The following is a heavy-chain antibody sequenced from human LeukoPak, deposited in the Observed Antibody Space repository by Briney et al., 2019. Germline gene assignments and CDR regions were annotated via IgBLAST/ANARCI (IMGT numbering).Heavy chain of an antibody. J-gene: IGHJ4*02. CDR1: GYTFTSYA. CDR2: INTNTVNP. V-gene: IGHV7-4-1*02. CDR3: ARGTLGGYTVLVDY. Sequence: ASVKVSCKASGYTFTSYAMNWVRQAPGQGLEWMGWINTNTVNPTYAQGFTGRFVFSLDTSVSTAYLQISSLKAEDTAVCYCARGTLGGYTVLVDYWGQGTLVTVSS. D-gene: IGHD3-16*01.